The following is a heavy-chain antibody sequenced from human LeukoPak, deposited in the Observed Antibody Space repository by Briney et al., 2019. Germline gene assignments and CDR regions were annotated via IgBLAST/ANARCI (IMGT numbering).Heavy chain of an antibody. CDR3: ARGLSFGDFDWNTTNFDY. CDR1: GASMSSFTW. V-gene: IGHV4-4*02. Sequence: PSETLSLTCAVSGASMSSFTWWSWVRQPPGKGLGWIGEIYHSGSTNYNSSLKSRVTISVDTSKNQFSLKLSSVTAADTAVYYCARGLSFGDFDWNTTNFDYWGQGTLVTVSS. D-gene: IGHD3-9*01. CDR2: IYHSGST. J-gene: IGHJ4*02.